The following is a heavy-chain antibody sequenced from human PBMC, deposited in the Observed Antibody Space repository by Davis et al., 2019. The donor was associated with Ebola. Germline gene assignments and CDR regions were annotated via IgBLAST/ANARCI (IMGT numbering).Heavy chain of an antibody. J-gene: IGHJ6*02. D-gene: IGHD5-24*01. Sequence: GGSLRLSCAASGFTFDDYAIHWVRQAPGKGLEWVSGISWNSGSIGYADSVKGRFTISRDNAKNSLYLQMNSLRAEDTAVYYCARSLIGRYYYYGMDVWGQGTTVTVSS. CDR2: ISWNSGSI. CDR1: GFTFDDYA. V-gene: IGHV3-9*01. CDR3: ARSLIGRYYYYGMDV.